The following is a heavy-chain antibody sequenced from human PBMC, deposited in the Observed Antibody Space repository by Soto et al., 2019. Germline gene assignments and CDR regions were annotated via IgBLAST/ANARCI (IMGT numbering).Heavy chain of an antibody. V-gene: IGHV4-4*07. D-gene: IGHD3-3*01. J-gene: IGHJ4*02. CDR1: GGSISNYY. CDR3: ARGGQDFWSGPFDY. Sequence: SETLSLTCTVSGGSISNYYCNWIRQPAWKGLEWIGRIDTSGITNYNPSLKSRVTMSVDTSKQEFSLKLSSVTAADTALYYCARGGQDFWSGPFDYWGQGALVTVYS. CDR2: IDTSGIT.